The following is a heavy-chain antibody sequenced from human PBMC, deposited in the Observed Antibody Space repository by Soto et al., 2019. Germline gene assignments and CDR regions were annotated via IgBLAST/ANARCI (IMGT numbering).Heavy chain of an antibody. Sequence: LGESLKISCKDSGYSFTNYWIGWVRQMPGKGLEWMGIIYPGDSGTRYSPSFQGQVTISADKSISTAYLQWSSLKTSDTAMYYCARTQDIVLMLYTDWGQGTLVTVSS. J-gene: IGHJ4*02. CDR2: IYPGDSGT. CDR3: ARTQDIVLMLYTD. V-gene: IGHV5-51*01. CDR1: GYSFTNYW. D-gene: IGHD2-8*01.